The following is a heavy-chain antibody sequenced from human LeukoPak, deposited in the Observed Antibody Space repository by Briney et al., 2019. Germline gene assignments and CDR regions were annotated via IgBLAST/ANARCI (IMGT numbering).Heavy chain of an antibody. CDR3: ARVIAARHNYYYYMDV. D-gene: IGHD6-6*01. V-gene: IGHV1-69*05. CDR2: IITIFGTA. Sequence: SVKLSCKASGVTFSSYAISWVRQAPGQGLEWMGGIITIFGTANYAQTFKGRVTITTDDSTSTPYMELSSLRSEDTAVYYCARVIAARHNYYYYMDVWGKGTTVTVSS. CDR1: GVTFSSYA. J-gene: IGHJ6*03.